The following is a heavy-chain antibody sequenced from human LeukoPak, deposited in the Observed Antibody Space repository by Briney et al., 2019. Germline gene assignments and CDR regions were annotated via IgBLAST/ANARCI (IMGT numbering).Heavy chain of an antibody. CDR3: AKDIRGGYTAMAPFDY. D-gene: IGHD5-18*01. CDR1: GGSISSGGYY. V-gene: IGHV4-30-2*01. CDR2: IYHSGST. J-gene: IGHJ4*02. Sequence: PSETLSLTCTVSGGSISSGGYYWSWIRQPPGKGLEWIGYIYHSGSTYYNPSLKSRVTISVDRSKNQFSLKLSSVTAADTAVYYCAKDIRGGYTAMAPFDYWGQGTLVTVSS.